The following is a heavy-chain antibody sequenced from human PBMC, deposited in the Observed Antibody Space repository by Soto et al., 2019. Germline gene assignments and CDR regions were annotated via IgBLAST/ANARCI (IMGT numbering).Heavy chain of an antibody. D-gene: IGHD3-10*01. CDR2: ISPDGTIP. Sequence: EVQLVESGGGLVQPGGSLRLSCAVSGFTFSNYWMHWVRQAPGKGLVWVSTISPDGTIPDYTDSVKDRLAISRDNAKSTLFLQINSLRPEDTAVYYCARFRGDAFDIWGQGTMVTVSS. CDR3: ARFRGDAFDI. J-gene: IGHJ3*02. CDR1: GFTFSNYW. V-gene: IGHV3-74*01.